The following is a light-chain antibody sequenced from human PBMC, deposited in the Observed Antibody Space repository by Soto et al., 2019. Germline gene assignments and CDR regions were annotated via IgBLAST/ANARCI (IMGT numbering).Light chain of an antibody. Sequence: EIVLTQSPGTLSLSPGERATLSCRASQSVSSSYLAWYQQKPGQAPRLLIYGASSRATGIPDRFSGSGSGTDFNLTTSRLEHEDFAVYCCQQYGSSPYTFGQGNKLEIK. V-gene: IGKV3-20*01. CDR2: GAS. J-gene: IGKJ2*01. CDR3: QQYGSSPYT. CDR1: QSVSSSY.